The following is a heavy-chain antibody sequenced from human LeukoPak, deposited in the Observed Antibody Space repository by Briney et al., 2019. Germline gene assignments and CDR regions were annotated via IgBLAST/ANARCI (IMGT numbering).Heavy chain of an antibody. J-gene: IGHJ4*02. CDR3: AKLVLWFGEDFDY. V-gene: IGHV3-7*01. D-gene: IGHD3-10*01. CDR2: ITQDGSEK. CDR1: GFTFSNFW. Sequence: PGGSLRLSCATSGFTFSNFWVTWVRQAPGKGLEWVANITQDGSEKYYVDSVKGRFTISRDNSKNTLYLQMNSLRAEDTAVYYCAKLVLWFGEDFDYWGQGTLVTVSS.